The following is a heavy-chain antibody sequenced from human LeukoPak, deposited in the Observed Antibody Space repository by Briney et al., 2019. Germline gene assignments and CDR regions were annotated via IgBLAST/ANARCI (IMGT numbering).Heavy chain of an antibody. CDR1: GGSISSSSYY. CDR2: IYYSGST. D-gene: IGHD2-2*01. V-gene: IGHV4-39*01. Sequence: SETLSLTCTVSGGSISSSSYYWGWIRQPPGKGLGWIGSIYYSGSTYYNPSLKSRVTISVDTSKNQFSLKLSSVTAADTAVYYCARHPGDCSSTSCYLRGNWFDPWGQGTLVTVPS. J-gene: IGHJ5*02. CDR3: ARHPGDCSSTSCYLRGNWFDP.